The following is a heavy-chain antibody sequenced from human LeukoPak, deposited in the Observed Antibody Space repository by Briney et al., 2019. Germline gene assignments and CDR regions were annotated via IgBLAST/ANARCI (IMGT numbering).Heavy chain of an antibody. CDR1: GGSISSYY. CDR2: IYYSGST. CDR3: ARRIEGVYDFWSGALDY. J-gene: IGHJ4*02. V-gene: IGHV4-59*08. Sequence: PSETLSLTCTVSGGSISSYYWSWIRQPPGKGLEWIGYIYYSGSTNYNPSLKSRVTISVDTSKNQFSLKLSSVTAADTAVYYCARRIEGVYDFWSGALDYWGQGTLVTVSS. D-gene: IGHD3-3*01.